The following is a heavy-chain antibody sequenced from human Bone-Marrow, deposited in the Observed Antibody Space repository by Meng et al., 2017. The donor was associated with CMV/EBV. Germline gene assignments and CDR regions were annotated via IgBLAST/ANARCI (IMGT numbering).Heavy chain of an antibody. Sequence: GESLKISCAASGFTFSSYWMSWVRQAPGKGLEWVANIKQDGSEKYYVDSVKGRFTISRDNAKNSLYLQMNSLRAEDTAVYYCARDRLGYYDFWSGPLPLDYWGQGTLFTVSS. CDR1: GFTFSSYW. D-gene: IGHD3-3*01. J-gene: IGHJ4*02. CDR3: ARDRLGYYDFWSGPLPLDY. V-gene: IGHV3-7*01. CDR2: IKQDGSEK.